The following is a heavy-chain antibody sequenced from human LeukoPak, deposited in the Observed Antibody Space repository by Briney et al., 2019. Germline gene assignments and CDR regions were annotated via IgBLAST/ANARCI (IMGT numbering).Heavy chain of an antibody. D-gene: IGHD4-17*01. J-gene: IGHJ4*02. V-gene: IGHV3-30*19. CDR1: GFTFSSYG. Sequence: GGSLRLSCAASGFTFSSYGMHWVRQAPGKGLEWVAVISYDGSNKYYADSVKGRFTISRDNSKNTLYLQMNSLRAEDTAVYYCARAVDYGDYFDYWGQGTLVTVSS. CDR3: ARAVDYGDYFDY. CDR2: ISYDGSNK.